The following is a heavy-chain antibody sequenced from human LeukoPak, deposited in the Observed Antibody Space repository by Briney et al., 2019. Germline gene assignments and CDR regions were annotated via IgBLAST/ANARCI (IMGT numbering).Heavy chain of an antibody. CDR3: ASSDSFHYYGSGSYDY. D-gene: IGHD3-10*01. J-gene: IGHJ4*02. CDR2: ISAYNGNT. CDR1: VYTFTSYV. Sequence: ASVKVSCKASVYTFTSYVISWVRQAPGQGLEWMGWISAYNGNTNYAQKLQGRVTMTTDTSTSTAYMELRSLRSDDTAVYYCASSDSFHYYGSGSYDYWGQGTLVTVSS. V-gene: IGHV1-18*01.